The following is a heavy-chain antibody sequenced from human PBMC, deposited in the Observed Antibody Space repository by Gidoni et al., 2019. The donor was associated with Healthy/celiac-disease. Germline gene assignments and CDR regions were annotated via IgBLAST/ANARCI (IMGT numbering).Heavy chain of an antibody. J-gene: IGHJ3*02. CDR2: IFSNDEK. V-gene: IGHV2-26*01. CDR1: GFSLSNARMG. D-gene: IGHD3-10*01. Sequence: QVTLKESGPVLVKPTETLTLTCTVSGFSLSNARMGVSWIRQPPGKALEWLAHIFSNDEKSYSTSLKSRLTISKDTSKSQVVLTMTNMDPVDTATYYCARSTYYYGSGSYSGAVGDAFDIWGQGTMVTVSS. CDR3: ARSTYYYGSGSYSGAVGDAFDI.